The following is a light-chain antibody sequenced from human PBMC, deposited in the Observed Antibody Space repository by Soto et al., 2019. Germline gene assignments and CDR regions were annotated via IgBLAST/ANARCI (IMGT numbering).Light chain of an antibody. V-gene: IGKV1-12*01. CDR3: QQADSFPYT. J-gene: IGKJ2*01. CDR2: FAS. Sequence: DIQMTQSPTYVSASIGDRVTVTCRASQDIRSRLAWYQQKPGKAPNLLIYFASTLQSGVPSRFSGSGSGTDFTLTISSLQPEDFATYICQQADSFPYTFGQGTILEIK. CDR1: QDIRSR.